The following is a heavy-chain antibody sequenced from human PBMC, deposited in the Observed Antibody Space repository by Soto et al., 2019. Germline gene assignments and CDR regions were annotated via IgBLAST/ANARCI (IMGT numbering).Heavy chain of an antibody. CDR3: ARDRYYYDISGYYPFDY. V-gene: IGHV1-18*01. CDR1: GYTFTSYG. J-gene: IGHJ4*02. D-gene: IGHD3-22*01. CDR2: ISAYNGNT. Sequence: QVQLVQSGAEVKKPGASVKVSCKASGYTFTSYGISWVRQAPGQGLEWMGWISAYNGNTNYAQKLQGRVTMTTDTPTSTAYMQLRSLRSDDTAVYYCARDRYYYDISGYYPFDYWGQGTLVTVSS.